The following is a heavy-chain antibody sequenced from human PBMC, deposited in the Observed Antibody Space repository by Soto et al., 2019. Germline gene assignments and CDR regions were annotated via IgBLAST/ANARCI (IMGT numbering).Heavy chain of an antibody. CDR1: GGSISSYY. Sequence: QVQLQESGPGLVKPSETLSLTCTVSGGSISSYYWSWIRQPPGKGLEWIGYIYYSGSTNYNPSLKSRVTISVDTSKNQFSLKLSSVTAADTAVYYCARDWEIAAASNYYYYGMDVWGQGTTVTVSS. V-gene: IGHV4-59*01. J-gene: IGHJ6*02. D-gene: IGHD6-13*01. CDR2: IYYSGST. CDR3: ARDWEIAAASNYYYYGMDV.